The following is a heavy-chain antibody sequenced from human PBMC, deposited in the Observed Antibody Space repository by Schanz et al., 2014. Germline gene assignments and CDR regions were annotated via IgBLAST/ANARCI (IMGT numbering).Heavy chain of an antibody. J-gene: IGHJ4*02. CDR2: MSYDGSIK. CDR1: GFTFNSYA. CDR3: AKQIHYDILTVTRN. V-gene: IGHV3-23*05. Sequence: EGQLLESGGGLIQPGGSLRLSCAASGFTFNSYAMTWVRQAPGKGLEWVAAMSYDGSIKYYGDSVKGRFTISRDNSKNTLYLQMNSLRAEDTAVYYCAKQIHYDILTVTRNWGQGTLVTVSS. D-gene: IGHD3-9*01.